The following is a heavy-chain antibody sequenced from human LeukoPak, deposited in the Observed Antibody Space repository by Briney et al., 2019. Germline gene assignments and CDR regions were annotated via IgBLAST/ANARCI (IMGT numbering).Heavy chain of an antibody. D-gene: IGHD6-19*01. CDR2: INSDGSST. CDR1: GFTFSIYW. CDR3: ARGRYSSGWYYFDY. J-gene: IGHJ4*02. V-gene: IGHV3-74*01. Sequence: GGSLRLSCAASGFTFSIYWMHWVRQAPGKGLVWVSRINSDGSSTSYADSVKGRFTISRDNAKNTLYLQMNSLRAEDTAVYYCARGRYSSGWYYFDYWGQGTLVTVSS.